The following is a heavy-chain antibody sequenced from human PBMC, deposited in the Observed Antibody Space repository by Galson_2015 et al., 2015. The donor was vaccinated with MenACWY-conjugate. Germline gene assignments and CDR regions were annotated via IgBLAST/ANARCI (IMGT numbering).Heavy chain of an antibody. V-gene: IGHV3-30*01. CDR1: GFRFRSYT. D-gene: IGHD5-24*01. Sequence: LRLSCAASGFRFRSYTLYWVRQAPGKGLEWVAVVSYDGSSKYYADSVKGRFTISRDSSKNTVSLQMNSLRPEDTAVYYCVRAEGWLRSAFDIWGQGTMVTVSS. CDR2: VSYDGSSK. CDR3: VRAEGWLRSAFDI. J-gene: IGHJ3*02.